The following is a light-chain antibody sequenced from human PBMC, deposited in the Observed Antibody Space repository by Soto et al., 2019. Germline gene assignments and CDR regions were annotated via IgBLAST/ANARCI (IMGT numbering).Light chain of an antibody. Sequence: DIVMTQSPDSLAVSLGERATINCKSSQTVLYSSNNKNYLAWYQQKPGQPPKLLIYWASTRESGVPDRFSGSGSGTHFTLTISGLQAEDVAVYYCQHYYTTPITFGGGTKVEIK. J-gene: IGKJ4*01. CDR3: QHYYTTPIT. CDR1: QTVLYSSNNKNY. V-gene: IGKV4-1*01. CDR2: WAS.